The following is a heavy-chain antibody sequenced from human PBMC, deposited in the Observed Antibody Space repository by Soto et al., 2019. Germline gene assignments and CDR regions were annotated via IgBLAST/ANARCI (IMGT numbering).Heavy chain of an antibody. D-gene: IGHD3-22*01. V-gene: IGHV3-9*01. CDR2: ISWNSGSI. CDR1: GFTFDDYA. J-gene: IGHJ3*02. CDR3: AKDSFTMIVLNAFDI. Sequence: EVQLVESGGGLVQPGRSLRLSCAASGFTFDDYAMHWVRQAPGKGLEWVSGISWNSGSIGYADSVKGRFTISRDNAKNPLYLQMNSQRAEDTALYYCAKDSFTMIVLNAFDIWGQGTMVTVSS.